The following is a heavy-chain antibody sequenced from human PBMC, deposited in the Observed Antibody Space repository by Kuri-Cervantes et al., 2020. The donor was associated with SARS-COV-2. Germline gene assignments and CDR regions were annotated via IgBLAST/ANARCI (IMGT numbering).Heavy chain of an antibody. CDR2: ISWDGGST. CDR3: AKDIYLPVAGPESYYYYYYGMDV. Sequence: GGSLRLSCAASGFTFDDYAMHWVRQAPGKGLEWVSLISWDGGSTYYADSVKGRFTISRDNSKNSLYLQMNSLRAEDTALYYCAKDIYLPVAGPESYYYYYYGMDVWGQGTTVTVSS. V-gene: IGHV3-43D*03. CDR1: GFTFDDYA. J-gene: IGHJ6*02. D-gene: IGHD6-19*01.